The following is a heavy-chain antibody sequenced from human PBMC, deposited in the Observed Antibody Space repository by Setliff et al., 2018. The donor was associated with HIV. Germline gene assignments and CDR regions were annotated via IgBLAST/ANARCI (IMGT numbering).Heavy chain of an antibody. D-gene: IGHD3-10*01. CDR2: IDHSGST. Sequence: SETLSLTCAVYGGSFNDYYWTWIRQPPGKGLEWIGEIDHSGSTKYNPSLQSRVTISIDTSKNQFSLKLSSVIAADTAMYYCARRIDNSGTFPDKNWFDPWGQGSPVTVSS. CDR1: GGSFNDYY. CDR3: ARRIDNSGTFPDKNWFDP. V-gene: IGHV4-34*01. J-gene: IGHJ5*02.